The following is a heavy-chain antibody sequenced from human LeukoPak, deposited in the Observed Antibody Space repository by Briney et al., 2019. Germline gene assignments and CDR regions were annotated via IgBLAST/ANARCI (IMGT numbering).Heavy chain of an antibody. J-gene: IGHJ3*01. Sequence: PGGSLTLPCTASGVAASENYMSWVRQSPGKGLEWVSFIYSGGNTNYAASVKGRVTISRDNYKNTLYLQINTLRADDTAVYYCARGGRAGWSGTYEDSFDVWGQGTMVTVSS. CDR3: ARGGRAGWSGTYEDSFDV. D-gene: IGHD1-26*01. CDR1: GVAASENY. CDR2: IYSGGNT. V-gene: IGHV3-53*01.